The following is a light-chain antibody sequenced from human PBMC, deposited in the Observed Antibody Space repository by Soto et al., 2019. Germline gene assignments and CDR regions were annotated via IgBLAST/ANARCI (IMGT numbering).Light chain of an antibody. CDR3: QYYAGVWT. V-gene: IGKV1-5*03. J-gene: IGKJ1*01. CDR1: QTISSW. CDR2: KAS. Sequence: DIQMTQSPSTLSGSVGDRVTITCRASQTISSWLAWYQQKPGKAPNLLIYKASSLESGVPSRFSGSGSGTDFILTISSLKPDDSATYYCQYYAGVWTFGQGTKLDIK.